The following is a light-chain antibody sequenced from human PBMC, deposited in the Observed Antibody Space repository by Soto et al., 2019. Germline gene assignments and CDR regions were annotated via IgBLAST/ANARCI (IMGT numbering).Light chain of an antibody. J-gene: IGKJ1*01. CDR1: QSVSSGY. CDR3: QQYDASLWT. Sequence: EIVLTQSPGTLSLSPGEIATLSCSASQSVSSGYLAWYQKKPGQAPRLLIYGASRRATGIPDRFSGSGSGTDFTLTISRLEPEDFAVYYCQQYDASLWTFGQGTKVDI. V-gene: IGKV3-20*01. CDR2: GAS.